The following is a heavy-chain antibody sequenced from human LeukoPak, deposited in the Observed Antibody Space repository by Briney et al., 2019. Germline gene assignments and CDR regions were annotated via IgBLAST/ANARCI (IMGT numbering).Heavy chain of an antibody. D-gene: IGHD3-22*01. V-gene: IGHV1-69*04. CDR2: IIPILGIA. J-gene: IGHJ4*02. Sequence: SVKVSCKASGGTFSSYAISWVRQAPGQGLEWMGRIIPILGIANYAQKFQGRVTITAVKSTSTAYMELSSLRSEDTAVYYCARVPDYYDSSGYSLGYWGQGTLVTVSS. CDR1: GGTFSSYA. CDR3: ARVPDYYDSSGYSLGY.